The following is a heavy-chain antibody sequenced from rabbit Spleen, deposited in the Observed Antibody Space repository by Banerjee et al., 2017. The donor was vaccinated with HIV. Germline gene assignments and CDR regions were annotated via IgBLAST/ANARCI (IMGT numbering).Heavy chain of an antibody. CDR1: GFSFSNKAV. V-gene: IGHV1S45*01. D-gene: IGHD1-1*01. J-gene: IGHJ4*01. Sequence: QQQLVESGGGLVQPEGSLQLSCTASGFSFSNKAVMCWVRQAPGKGLEWIACINAVTGKAVYASWAKGRFTFSKTSSTTVTLQMTSLTAADTATYFCARDLPDVVGWNLNVWGPGTLVTVS. CDR2: INAVTGKA. CDR3: ARDLPDVVGWNLNV.